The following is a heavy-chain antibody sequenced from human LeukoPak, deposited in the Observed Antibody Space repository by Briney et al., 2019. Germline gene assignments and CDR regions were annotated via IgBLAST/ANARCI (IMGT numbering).Heavy chain of an antibody. CDR3: AKDWSRNRLVATSYDY. CDR2: IYHSGST. CDR1: GGSISSGGYS. Sequence: SQTLSLTCAVSGGSISSGGYSWSWIRQPPGKGLEWIGYIYHSGSTYYNPSLKSRVTISVDGSKNQFSLKLSSVTAADTAVYYCAKDWSRNRLVATSYDYWGQGTLVTVSS. V-gene: IGHV4-30-2*01. D-gene: IGHD2-15*01. J-gene: IGHJ4*02.